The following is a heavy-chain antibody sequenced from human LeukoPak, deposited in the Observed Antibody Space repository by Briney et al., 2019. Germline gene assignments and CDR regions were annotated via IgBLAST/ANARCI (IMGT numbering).Heavy chain of an antibody. CDR3: ARGIGYVWGSYRPRFDY. V-gene: IGHV1-2*02. Sequence: ASVKVSCKASGYTFTGYYMHWVRQAPGQGLEWMGWINPNSGGTNYAQKFQGRVTMTRDTSISTAYMELSGLRSDDTAVYYCARGIGYVWGSYRPRFDYWGQGTLVTVSS. J-gene: IGHJ4*02. CDR1: GYTFTGYY. D-gene: IGHD3-16*02. CDR2: INPNSGGT.